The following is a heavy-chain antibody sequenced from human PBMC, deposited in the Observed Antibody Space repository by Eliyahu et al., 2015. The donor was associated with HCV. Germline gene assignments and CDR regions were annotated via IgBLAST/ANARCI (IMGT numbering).Heavy chain of an antibody. D-gene: IGHD3-16*01. J-gene: IGHJ4*02. V-gene: IGHV5-10-1*03. CDR1: GYXXXTYW. CDR2: IDPSDSYI. Sequence: EVQLVQSGAEVKKPGESLRXSCKGSGYXXXTYWINWVRQMPGKGLEWMGRIDPSDSYINYSPSFQGHVTISVDKSISTAYLQWSSLKASDTAMYYCARGSPHGDYVYFDYWGQGTLVTVSS. CDR3: ARGSPHGDYVYFDY.